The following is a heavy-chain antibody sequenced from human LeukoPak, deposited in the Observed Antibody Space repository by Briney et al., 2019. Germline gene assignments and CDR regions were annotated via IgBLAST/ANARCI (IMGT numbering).Heavy chain of an antibody. D-gene: IGHD3-22*01. Sequence: ASVKVSCKASGYTFITFPINWVRQAPGQGLEWMGWINPNSGGTNYAQKFQGWVTMTRDTPISTAYMELRRLRSDDTAVYYCARTYYYDSSGANDAFDIWGQGTMVTVSS. J-gene: IGHJ3*02. V-gene: IGHV1-2*04. CDR3: ARTYYYDSSGANDAFDI. CDR1: GYTFITFP. CDR2: INPNSGGT.